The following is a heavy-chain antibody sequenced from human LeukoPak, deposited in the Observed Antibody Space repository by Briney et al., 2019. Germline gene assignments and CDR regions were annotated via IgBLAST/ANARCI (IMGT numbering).Heavy chain of an antibody. J-gene: IGHJ3*02. CDR2: IGYDGSKI. V-gene: IGHV3-30*02. CDR3: AKEGRGGFDI. CDR1: GFTFSRSG. Sequence: PGGSLRLSCAASGFTFSRSGMHWARQAPGKGLEWVTFIGYDGSKIYYADSVKGRFTISRDNSKNTLYPQMNSLRPEDTAVYYCAKEGRGGFDIWGQGTMVTVSS. D-gene: IGHD3-16*01.